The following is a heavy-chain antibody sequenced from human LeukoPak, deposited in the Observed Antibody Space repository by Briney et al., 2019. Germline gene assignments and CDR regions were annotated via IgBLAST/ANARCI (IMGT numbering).Heavy chain of an antibody. Sequence: GGPLRLSCAASGFTFSSYAMHWVHQAPGKGLEYVSAISSNGGSTYYANSVKGRFTISRDNSKNTLYLQMGSLRAEDMAVYYCARDTLIAAPKTGTVTRIGWFDTWGQGTLVTVSS. CDR3: ARDTLIAAPKTGTVTRIGWFDT. CDR2: ISSNGGST. CDR1: GFTFSSYA. D-gene: IGHD6-13*01. V-gene: IGHV3-64*01. J-gene: IGHJ5*02.